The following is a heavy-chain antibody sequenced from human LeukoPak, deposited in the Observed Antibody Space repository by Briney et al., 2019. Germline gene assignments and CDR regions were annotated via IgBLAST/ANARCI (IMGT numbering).Heavy chain of an antibody. Sequence: GGSLRLSCAASGFTFSSYWMSWVRQAPGKGLEWVANIKQDGSEKYYVDSVKGRFTISRDNAKNSLYLQMNSLRAEDTAVYYCASNPSARRYCSSTSCYTGWGQGTLVTVSS. J-gene: IGHJ4*02. CDR2: IKQDGSEK. V-gene: IGHV3-7*01. CDR3: ASNPSARRYCSSTSCYTG. D-gene: IGHD2-2*02. CDR1: GFTFSSYW.